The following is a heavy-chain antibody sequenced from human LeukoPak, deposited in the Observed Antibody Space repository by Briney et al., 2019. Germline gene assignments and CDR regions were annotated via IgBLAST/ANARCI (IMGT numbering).Heavy chain of an antibody. Sequence: GGSLRLSCAASGFSLMTYEMTWLRQAPGKGLEWLAYISSSGATAYYADSLMGRFTISRDNARSEVYLQMNSLRADDTAVYYCARLWIPLDYWGQGTPVTVSS. CDR2: ISSSGATA. D-gene: IGHD5-12*01. V-gene: IGHV3-48*03. J-gene: IGHJ4*02. CDR3: ARLWIPLDY. CDR1: GFSLMTYE.